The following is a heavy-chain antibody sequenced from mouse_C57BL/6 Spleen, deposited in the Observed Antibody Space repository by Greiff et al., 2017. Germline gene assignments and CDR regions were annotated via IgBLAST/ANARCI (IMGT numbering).Heavy chain of an antibody. J-gene: IGHJ2*01. V-gene: IGHV1-78*01. CDR1: GYTFTDHT. CDR2: IYPRDGST. CDR3: ATNYGSSPFDY. Sequence: QVQLKESDAELVKPGASVKISCTVSGYTFTDHTIHWVKQRPEQGLEWIGYIYPRDGSTKYNENFKGKATLTADKSSSTAYMQLNSLTSEDAAVYVCATNYGSSPFDYWGQGTTLTVSS. D-gene: IGHD1-1*01.